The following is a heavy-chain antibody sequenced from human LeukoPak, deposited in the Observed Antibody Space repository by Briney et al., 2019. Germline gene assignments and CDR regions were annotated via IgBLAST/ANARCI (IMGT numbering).Heavy chain of an antibody. Sequence: ASVTVSCTPSGYIFTTYNPHWVRQAPGQGLEWMGWISTSTGDTDYARNLRGRVTMSTDASTGTAYMELRRLRSDDTAVYYCARSHNVYFDYWGQGTLLTV. D-gene: IGHD5-24*01. CDR2: ISTSTGDT. CDR3: ARSHNVYFDY. J-gene: IGHJ4*02. V-gene: IGHV1-18*04. CDR1: GYIFTTYN.